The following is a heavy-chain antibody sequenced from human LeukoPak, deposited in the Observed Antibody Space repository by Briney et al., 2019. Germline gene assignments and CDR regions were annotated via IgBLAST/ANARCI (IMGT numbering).Heavy chain of an antibody. CDR3: ARDGGWDILTGYDY. Sequence: GRSLRLSCAASGFTFSSYSMNWVRQAPGKGLEWVSSISSSSSYIYYADSVKGRFTISRDNAKNSLYLQMNSLRAEDTAVYYCARDGGWDILTGYDYWGQGTLVTVSS. V-gene: IGHV3-21*01. J-gene: IGHJ4*02. D-gene: IGHD3-9*01. CDR1: GFTFSSYS. CDR2: ISSSSSYI.